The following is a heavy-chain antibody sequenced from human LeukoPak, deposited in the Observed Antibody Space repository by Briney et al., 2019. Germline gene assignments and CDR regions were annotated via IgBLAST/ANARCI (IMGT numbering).Heavy chain of an antibody. CDR2: INPNSGGT. J-gene: IGHJ4*02. V-gene: IGHV1-2*02. CDR1: GYTFTGHQ. CDR3: GRGGTLDY. Sequence: ASVKVSCKASGYTFTGHQMHWVRQAPGQGFEWMGWINPNSGGTSYAQKFQGRVTMTRDTSISTAYMELSRLRSDDTAVYYCGRGGTLDYWGQGTLVTVSS. D-gene: IGHD1-1*01.